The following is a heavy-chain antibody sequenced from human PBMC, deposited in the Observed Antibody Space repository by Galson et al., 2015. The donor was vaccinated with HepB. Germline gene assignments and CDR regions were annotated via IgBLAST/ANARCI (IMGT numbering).Heavy chain of an antibody. CDR1: GFSVSNNY. CDR3: ATDLDGDHYFHY. Sequence: SLRLSCAVSGFSVSNNYVSWVRRAPGKGLEWVSIIYNSGGTYYAGSVKGRLTISRDTSKNTLDLQLNSLRPEDTAVYYCATDLDGDHYFHYWGRGALVTVSS. V-gene: IGHV3-66*03. D-gene: IGHD4-17*01. J-gene: IGHJ4*02. CDR2: IYNSGGT.